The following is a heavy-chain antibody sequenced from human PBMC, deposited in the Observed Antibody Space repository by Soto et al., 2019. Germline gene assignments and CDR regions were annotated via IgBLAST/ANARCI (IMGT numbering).Heavy chain of an antibody. J-gene: IGHJ3*02. CDR3: AAVDVLGGRI. CDR1: GLTVATSA. D-gene: IGHD3-16*01. Sequence: EVQLLESGGGLVQPGGSLRLSCAASGLTVATSAMSWVRQAPGKGLEWVSAIHDNDDSTFYADSVKGRFTISRDSSKNKLYLQRNSLGAEDSSLYYCAAVDVLGGRIWGQGTMVTVSS. CDR2: IHDNDDST. V-gene: IGHV3-23*01.